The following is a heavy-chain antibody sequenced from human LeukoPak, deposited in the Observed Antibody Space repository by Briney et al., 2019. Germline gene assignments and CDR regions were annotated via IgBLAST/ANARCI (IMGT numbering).Heavy chain of an antibody. CDR2: LYSDGRT. D-gene: IGHD2-15*01. V-gene: IGHV3-53*01. CDR3: ARGGGYYPIDY. CDR1: GFTFNSNY. Sequence: GGSLRLSCAASGFTFNSNYMNWVRQAPGKGLEWVSVLYSDGRTYHADSVKGRFTISRDTSKNTLYLQVNSLRAEDTAVYYCARGGGYYPIDYWGQGTLVTVSS. J-gene: IGHJ4*02.